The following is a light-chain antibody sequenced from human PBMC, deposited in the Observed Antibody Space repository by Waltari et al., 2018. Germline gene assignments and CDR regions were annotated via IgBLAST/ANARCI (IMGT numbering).Light chain of an antibody. V-gene: IGKV2-29*02. CDR3: MQAVNLLYT. CDR1: QRLLHRDGKTY. J-gene: IGKJ2*01. CDR2: EVS. Sequence: DIVMTQTPLSLSVTPGQSASIHCQSSQRLLHRDGKTYLYWYLQKPGQSPQLLISEVSSRFSGVPDRFSGSGSGTDFTLKISRVEAEDVGIYYCMQAVNLLYTFGQGTKLEIK.